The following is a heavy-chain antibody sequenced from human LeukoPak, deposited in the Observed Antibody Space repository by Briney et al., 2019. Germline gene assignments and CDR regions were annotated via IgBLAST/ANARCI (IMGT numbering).Heavy chain of an antibody. J-gene: IGHJ6*02. CDR3: AKNPLPDIVVVPAAKDHYYYGMDV. CDR2: IYSVGTT. Sequence: GGSLRLSCAASGFAVSSNYMKWVRQAPGKGLEWVSLIYSVGTTHYADSVKGRFTISRDSSKNTLYLQMNSLRAEDTAVYYCAKNPLPDIVVVPAAKDHYYYGMDVWGQGTTVTVSS. V-gene: IGHV3-66*01. D-gene: IGHD2-2*01. CDR1: GFAVSSNY.